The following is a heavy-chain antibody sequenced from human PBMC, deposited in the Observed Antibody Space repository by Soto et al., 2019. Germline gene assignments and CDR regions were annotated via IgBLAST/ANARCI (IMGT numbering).Heavy chain of an antibody. V-gene: IGHV3-21*01. J-gene: IGHJ5*02. CDR1: GFTFSSYS. Sequence: EVQLVESGGGLVKPGGSLRLSCAASGFTFSSYSMNWVRQAPGKGLEWVSSISSSSSYIYYADSVKGRFTISRDNAKNTLYLQMNSLRAEDTAVYYCARGLYYYDSRAYYPPWGQGTLVTVSS. CDR2: ISSSSSYI. D-gene: IGHD3-22*01. CDR3: ARGLYYYDSRAYYPP.